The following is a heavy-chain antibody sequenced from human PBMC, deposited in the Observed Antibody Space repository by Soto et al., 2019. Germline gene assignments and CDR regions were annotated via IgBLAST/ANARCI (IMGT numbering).Heavy chain of an antibody. Sequence: NPSETLSLTCTVSGGSISSSSYYWGWIRQPPGKGLELIGSIYYSGSTYYNPSLKSRVTISVDTSKNQFSLKLSSVTAADTAVYYCARHLIGAVWFGESLWFDPWGQGTLVTVS. V-gene: IGHV4-39*01. CDR3: ARHLIGAVWFGESLWFDP. D-gene: IGHD3-10*01. CDR1: GGSISSSSYY. CDR2: IYYSGST. J-gene: IGHJ5*02.